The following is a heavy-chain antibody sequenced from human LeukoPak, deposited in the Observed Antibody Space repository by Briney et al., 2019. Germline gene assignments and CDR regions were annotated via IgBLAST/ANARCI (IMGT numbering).Heavy chain of an antibody. V-gene: IGHV3-30*04. CDR3: ARAPRAMVRGVIISYGMDV. CDR2: ISYDGSNK. Sequence: GRSLRLSCAASGYTFSSYAMHWVRQAPGKGLEWVAVISYDGSNKYYADSVKGRFTISRDNSKNTLYLQMNSLRAEDTAVYYCARAPRAMVRGVIISYGMDVWGKGTTVTVSS. J-gene: IGHJ6*04. D-gene: IGHD3-10*01. CDR1: GYTFSSYA.